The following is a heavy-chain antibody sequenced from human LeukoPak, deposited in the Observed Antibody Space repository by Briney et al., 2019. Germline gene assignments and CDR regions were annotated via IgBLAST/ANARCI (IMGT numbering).Heavy chain of an antibody. CDR2: ISSSGGST. CDR3: AKSLAATGIDY. CDR1: GFTFSNYA. J-gene: IGHJ4*02. D-gene: IGHD6-13*01. V-gene: IGHV3-23*01. Sequence: GGSLRLSCAASGFTFSNYAMSCVRQTPGKGLEWVSTISSSGGSTLYADSMKGRFTISRDNSKNALYLQMSSLRADDTAVYYCAKSLAATGIDYWGQGTLVTVSS.